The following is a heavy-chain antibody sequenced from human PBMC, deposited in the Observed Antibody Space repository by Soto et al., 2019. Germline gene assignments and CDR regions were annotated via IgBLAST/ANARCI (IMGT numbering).Heavy chain of an antibody. D-gene: IGHD1-1*01. Sequence: QVQLVQSGAEVKKPGSSVNVSCKTSGGTFSSDAINWVRQAPGQGLEWMGGIIPMFDPPNYTQKFQGRVTITADESTSTVYTKLSSLRSEDTAIYYCARGNWNRRWGDVDYWGQGTLVTVSS. CDR3: ARGNWNRRWGDVDY. CDR1: GGTFSSDA. CDR2: IIPMFDPP. V-gene: IGHV1-69*01. J-gene: IGHJ4*02.